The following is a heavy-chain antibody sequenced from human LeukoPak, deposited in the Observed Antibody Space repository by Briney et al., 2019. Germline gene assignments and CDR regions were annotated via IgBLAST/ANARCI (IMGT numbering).Heavy chain of an antibody. Sequence: GGSLRLSCEVSGLTFSSYWMSWVRQAPGKGLEWVSYISSSSSTIYYADSVKGRFTISRDNAKNSLYLQMNSLRDEDTAVYYCASGYDFGYWGQGTLVTVSS. D-gene: IGHD5-12*01. V-gene: IGHV3-48*02. J-gene: IGHJ4*02. CDR1: GLTFSSYW. CDR2: ISSSSSTI. CDR3: ASGYDFGY.